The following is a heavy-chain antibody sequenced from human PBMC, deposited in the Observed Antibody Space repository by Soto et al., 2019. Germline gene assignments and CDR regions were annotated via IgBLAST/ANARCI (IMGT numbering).Heavy chain of an antibody. J-gene: IGHJ4*02. CDR1: GDSISGGDYY. Sequence: QVQLQESGPGLVKPSQTLSLTCSVSGDSISGGDYYWSWIRQPPGEALEWIGHIHYSGSTYYNASLKSRLTISLDMSKNEFSLNLSSVTAADTAVYYCARDQRALRYFDYWGQGTLVTVSS. CDR3: ARDQRALRYFDY. V-gene: IGHV4-30-4*01. CDR2: IHYSGST.